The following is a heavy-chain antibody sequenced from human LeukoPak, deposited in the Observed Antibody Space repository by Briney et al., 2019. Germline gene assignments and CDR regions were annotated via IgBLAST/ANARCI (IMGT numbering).Heavy chain of an antibody. J-gene: IGHJ5*02. CDR3: ARDRVMVAATRVVPYNWFDP. CDR2: IIPISGTA. V-gene: IGHV1-69*13. CDR1: GGTFSSYA. D-gene: IGHD2-15*01. Sequence: ASVKVSCKASGGTFSSYAISWVRQAPGQGLEWMGGIIPISGTANYAQKFQGRVTITADESTSTAYMELSSLRSEDTAVYYCARDRVMVAATRVVPYNWFDPWGQGTLVTVSS.